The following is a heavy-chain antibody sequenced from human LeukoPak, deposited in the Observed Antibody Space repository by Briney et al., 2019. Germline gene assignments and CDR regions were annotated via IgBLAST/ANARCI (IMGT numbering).Heavy chain of an antibody. CDR1: GFSVSNYY. CDR3: ARDRAVTQDWVEFDP. J-gene: IGHJ5*02. D-gene: IGHD4-17*01. Sequence: PGGSLRLSCAVSGFSVSNYYMSWVRQAPGKGLEWVSLIRDSGETFYADSVKGRFTISRDNSKNTMYLQMNRLRVEDTAVYFCARDRAVTQDWVEFDPWGQGTLVTVSS. V-gene: IGHV3-66*03. CDR2: IRDSGET.